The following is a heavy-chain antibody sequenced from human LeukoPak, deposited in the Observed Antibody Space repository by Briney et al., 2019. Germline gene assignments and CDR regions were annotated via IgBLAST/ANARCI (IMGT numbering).Heavy chain of an antibody. V-gene: IGHV4-59*01. D-gene: IGHD6-13*01. J-gene: IGHJ5*02. CDR3: ARSPIAAAGTGGAHWFDP. CDR2: IYYSGST. Sequence: IYYSGSTNYNPSLKSRVTISVDTSKNQFSLKLSSVTAADTAVYYCARSPIAAAGTGGAHWFDPWGQGTLVTVSS.